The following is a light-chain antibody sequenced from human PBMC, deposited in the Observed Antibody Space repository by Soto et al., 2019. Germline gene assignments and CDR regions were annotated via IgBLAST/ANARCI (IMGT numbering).Light chain of an antibody. V-gene: IGKV3-15*01. CDR2: GAS. Sequence: ETVMTQSPATLSVSPGERATLSCRASQSVYSSLAWYQQKPGQAPRLLIYGASTRATGIPARFSGSGSGTEFTLTISRLQSEDFAVYYCQQYNNWPPWKFGQGTKVYIK. CDR3: QQYNNWPPWK. CDR1: QSVYSS. J-gene: IGKJ1*01.